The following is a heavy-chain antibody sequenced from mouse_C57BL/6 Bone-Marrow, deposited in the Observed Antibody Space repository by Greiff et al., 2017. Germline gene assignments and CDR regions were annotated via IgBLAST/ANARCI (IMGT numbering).Heavy chain of an antibody. V-gene: IGHV5-12*01. CDR2: ISNGGGST. CDR1: GFTFSDYY. D-gene: IGHD1-1*01. Sequence: DVKLVESGGGLVQPGGSLKLSCAASGFTFSDYYMYWVRQTPEKRLEWVAYISNGGGSTYYPDTVKGRFTISRDNAKNTLYLQMSRLKSEDTAMYYCARHSLYYYGSRGYWYFDVWGTGTTVTVSS. J-gene: IGHJ1*03. CDR3: ARHSLYYYGSRGYWYFDV.